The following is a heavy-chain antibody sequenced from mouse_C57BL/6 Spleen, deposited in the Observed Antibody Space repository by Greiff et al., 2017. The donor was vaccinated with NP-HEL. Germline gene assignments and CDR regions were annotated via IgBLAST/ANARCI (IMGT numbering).Heavy chain of an antibody. V-gene: IGHV1-39*01. CDR1: GYSFTDYN. Sequence: EVQLHQSGPELVKPGASVKISCKASGYSFTDYNMNWVKQSNGKSLEWIGVINPNYGTTSYNQKFKGKATLTVDQSSSTAYMQLNSLTSEDSSVYYCARSYHYYGSSNWYFDVWGTGTTVTVSS. J-gene: IGHJ1*03. CDR2: INPNYGTT. CDR3: ARSYHYYGSSNWYFDV. D-gene: IGHD1-1*01.